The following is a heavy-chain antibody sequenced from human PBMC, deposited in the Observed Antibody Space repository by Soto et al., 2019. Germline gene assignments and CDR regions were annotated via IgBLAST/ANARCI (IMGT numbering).Heavy chain of an antibody. CDR3: AKHSGYYYDAFDI. CDR1: GFIFSNNA. CDR2: ISGSSGSK. J-gene: IGHJ3*02. V-gene: IGHV3-23*01. D-gene: IGHD3-22*01. Sequence: EVQLLESGAGLVQPGGSLRLSCAASGFIFSNNAMSWVRQAPGKGLEWVSAISGSSGSKFYADSVKGRFTISRDNSNNTLYLQMNSLRAEDTALYYCAKHSGYYYDAFDIWGQGTMVTVSS.